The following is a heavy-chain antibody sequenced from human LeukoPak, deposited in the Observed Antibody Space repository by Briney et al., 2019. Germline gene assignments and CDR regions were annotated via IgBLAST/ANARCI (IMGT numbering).Heavy chain of an antibody. D-gene: IGHD2-2*01. CDR2: ISYDGSNK. J-gene: IGHJ4*02. CDR1: GFTFSSYA. Sequence: GGSLRLSCAASGFTFSSYAMHWVRQAPGKGLEWVAVISYDGSNKYYADSVKGRFTISRDNAKNSLYLQMNSLRAEDTAVYYCARGGIVVVPAAIPDYWGQGTLVTVSS. V-gene: IGHV3-30-3*01. CDR3: ARGGIVVVPAAIPDY.